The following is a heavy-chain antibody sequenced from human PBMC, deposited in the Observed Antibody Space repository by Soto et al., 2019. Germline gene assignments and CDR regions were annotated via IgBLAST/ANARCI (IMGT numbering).Heavy chain of an antibody. CDR3: ARDTRYDFWSGYENYYYYMDV. J-gene: IGHJ6*03. CDR2: IKQDGSEK. Sequence: GGSLRLSCAASGFTFSSYWMSWVRPAPGKGLEWVANIKQDGSEKYYVDSVKGRFTISRDNAKNSLYLQMNSLRAEDAAVYYCARDTRYDFWSGYENYYYYMDVWGKGTKVTVSS. V-gene: IGHV3-7*01. CDR1: GFTFSSYW. D-gene: IGHD3-3*01.